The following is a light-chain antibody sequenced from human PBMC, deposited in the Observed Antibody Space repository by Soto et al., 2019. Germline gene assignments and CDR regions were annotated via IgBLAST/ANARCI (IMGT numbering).Light chain of an antibody. V-gene: IGLV1-44*01. CDR2: NNN. Sequence: QSVLTQPPSASGTPGQRVTISCSGSGTNIGINTVNWYQQLPGTAPKLLIYNNNQRSSGVSDRFSGSKSGASASLAISGLHSEDECHYFCTAWDDSRNGPQFGGGTKLTVL. CDR3: TAWDDSRNGPQ. J-gene: IGLJ3*02. CDR1: GTNIGINT.